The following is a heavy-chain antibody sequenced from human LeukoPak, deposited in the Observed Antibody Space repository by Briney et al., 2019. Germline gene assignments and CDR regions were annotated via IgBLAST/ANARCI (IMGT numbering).Heavy chain of an antibody. D-gene: IGHD3-3*01. CDR2: ISGSGGST. CDR1: GFTFSSYA. CDR3: AKDGVWSGYYRYFDY. Sequence: GGSLRLSCAASGFTFSSYAMSWVRQAPGKGLECVSAISGSGGSTYYADSVKGRFTISRDNSKNTLYLQMNSLRAEDTAVYYCAKDGVWSGYYRYFDYWGQGTLVTVSS. J-gene: IGHJ4*02. V-gene: IGHV3-23*01.